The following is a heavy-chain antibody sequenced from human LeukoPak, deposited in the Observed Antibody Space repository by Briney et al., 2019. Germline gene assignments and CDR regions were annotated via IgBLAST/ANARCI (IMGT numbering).Heavy chain of an antibody. D-gene: IGHD2-15*01. CDR3: ARSLPYCSGGSCSPASYYYYDMDV. CDR1: GYTFTGYY. Sequence: ASVKVSCKASGYTFTGYYMHWVRQAPGQGLEWMGWINPNSGGTNYAQKFQGWVTMTRDTSISTAYMELSRLRSDDTAVYYCARSLPYCSGGSCSPASYYYYDMDVWGKGTTVTVSS. V-gene: IGHV1-2*04. CDR2: INPNSGGT. J-gene: IGHJ6*04.